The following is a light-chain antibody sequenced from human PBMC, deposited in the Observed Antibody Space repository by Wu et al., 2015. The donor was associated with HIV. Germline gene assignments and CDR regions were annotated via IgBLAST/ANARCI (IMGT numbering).Light chain of an antibody. J-gene: IGKJ5*01. Sequence: EIVLTQSPATLSLSPGERATLSCRASQSVSSYLAWYQQKPGLAPRLLISGASNRATGIPARFSGSGSGTDFTLTISSLEPEDFATYYCQQSSSWPLTFGQGTQLDIK. CDR3: QQSSSWPLT. CDR1: QSVSSY. CDR2: GAS. V-gene: IGKV3-11*01.